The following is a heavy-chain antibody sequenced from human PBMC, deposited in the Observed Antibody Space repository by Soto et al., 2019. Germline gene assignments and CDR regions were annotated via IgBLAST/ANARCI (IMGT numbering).Heavy chain of an antibody. CDR1: GFTFSSYA. D-gene: IGHD6-13*01. CDR3: ARDQNSSSWLYYYYYYGMDV. CDR2: ISYDGSNK. V-gene: IGHV3-30-3*01. Sequence: AVGSLRLSCAASGFTFSSYAMHWVRQAPGKGLEWVAVISYDGSNKYYADSVKGRFTISRDNSKNTLYLQMNSLRAEDTAVYYCARDQNSSSWLYYYYYYGMDVWGQGTTVTVSS. J-gene: IGHJ6*02.